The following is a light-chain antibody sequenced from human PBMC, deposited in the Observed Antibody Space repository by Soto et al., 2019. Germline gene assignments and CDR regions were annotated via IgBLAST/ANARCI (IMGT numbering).Light chain of an antibody. Sequence: EIVLTQSPATLSLSPGDRATLSCRASQSVNNFLAWYQQKPGQAPRLLIYDTSIKATDIPARFSGSGSGTDFTLTISSLEPEDFATYYCQHYKMYSPWTFGQGTKVEIK. CDR3: QHYKMYSPWT. CDR1: QSVNNF. J-gene: IGKJ1*01. CDR2: DTS. V-gene: IGKV3-11*01.